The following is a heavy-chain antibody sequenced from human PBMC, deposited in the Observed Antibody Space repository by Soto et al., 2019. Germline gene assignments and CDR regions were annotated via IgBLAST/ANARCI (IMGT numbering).Heavy chain of an antibody. J-gene: IGHJ4*02. V-gene: IGHV3-23*01. D-gene: IGHD2-15*01. CDR2: ISGSAGLT. CDR1: GFTFSSHA. Sequence: GSLRLSCTASGFTFSSHAMSWVRQAPGKHLEWVSSISGSAGLTFYADSVKGRFTISRDNSKNTPYLQMNSLRAEDTARYYCAKDWISGSSPYWGQGTLVTVSS. CDR3: AKDWISGSSPY.